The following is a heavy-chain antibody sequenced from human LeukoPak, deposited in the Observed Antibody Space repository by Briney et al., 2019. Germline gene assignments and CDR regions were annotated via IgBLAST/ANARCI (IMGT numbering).Heavy chain of an antibody. CDR2: INPIVGST. V-gene: IGHV1-46*01. Sequence: ASVKVSCKASGYTFTSYYMHWVRQAPGQGREWMGIINPIVGSTSYAQKLQGRVTMTTDTSTSTVYMELSSLRSEDTAVYYCARTYYDILTGYDYWGQGTLVTVSS. D-gene: IGHD3-9*01. J-gene: IGHJ4*02. CDR1: GYTFTSYY. CDR3: ARTYYDILTGYDY.